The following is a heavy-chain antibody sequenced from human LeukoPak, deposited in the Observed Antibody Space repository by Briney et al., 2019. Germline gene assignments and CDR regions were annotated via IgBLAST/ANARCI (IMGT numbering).Heavy chain of an antibody. J-gene: IGHJ4*02. CDR3: AKGVSTSCDFPIDY. CDR1: GFTFSDFY. Sequence: GGSLRLSCAASGFTFSDFYMSWVRQAPGKGLEWVSGISWNSGSIGYADSVKGRFTISRDNAKNSLYLQMNSLRAEDTALYYCAKGVSTSCDFPIDYWGQGTLVTVSS. CDR2: ISWNSGSI. V-gene: IGHV3-9*01. D-gene: IGHD2-2*01.